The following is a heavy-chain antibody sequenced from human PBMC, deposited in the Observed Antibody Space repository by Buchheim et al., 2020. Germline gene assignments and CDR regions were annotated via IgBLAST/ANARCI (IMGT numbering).Heavy chain of an antibody. Sequence: QLQLQESGPGLVKPSETLSLTCTVSGGSIDSRNYYWGWIRQPPGEGLEWIGPICSTGTNYYNQYLQSRVTISVDTSKNQFFLKLSSVTAADTAVYYCARDPYYYDNSGYKYFFDYWGQGIL. D-gene: IGHD3-22*01. CDR1: GGSIDSRNYY. V-gene: IGHV4-39*07. CDR2: ICSTGTN. CDR3: ARDPYYYDNSGYKYFFDY. J-gene: IGHJ4*02.